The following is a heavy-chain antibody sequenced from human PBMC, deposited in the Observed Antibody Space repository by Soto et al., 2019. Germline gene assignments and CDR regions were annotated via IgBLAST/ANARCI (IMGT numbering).Heavy chain of an antibody. D-gene: IGHD5-12*01. Sequence: QVQMVESGGGVVQPGRSLRLSCAASGFTFSSYGMHWVRQAPGKGLEWVAVIWYDGSNKYYADSVKGRFTISRDNSKHTLYVQMNSVRAEDTSVYYCARESPKMATSVGYYFDYWGQGPLVTVSS. CDR1: GFTFSSYG. CDR3: ARESPKMATSVGYYFDY. J-gene: IGHJ4*02. CDR2: IWYDGSNK. V-gene: IGHV3-33*01.